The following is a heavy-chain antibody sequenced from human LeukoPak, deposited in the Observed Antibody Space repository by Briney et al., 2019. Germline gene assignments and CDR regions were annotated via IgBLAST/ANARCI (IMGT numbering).Heavy chain of an antibody. D-gene: IGHD3-22*01. CDR2: IYHSGST. CDR1: GGSISSSNW. V-gene: IGHV4-4*02. Sequence: KPSETLSLTCAVSGGSISSSNWWSWVRQPPGKGLEWIGEIYHSGSTNYNPSLKSRVTISVDKSKNQFSLKLSSVTAADTAVYYCASQTPPSGFITMIVVVTGAFDIWGQGTMVTVSS. J-gene: IGHJ3*02. CDR3: ASQTPPSGFITMIVVVTGAFDI.